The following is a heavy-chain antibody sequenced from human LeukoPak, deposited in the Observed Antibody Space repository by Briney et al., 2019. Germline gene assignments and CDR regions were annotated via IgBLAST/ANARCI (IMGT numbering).Heavy chain of an antibody. J-gene: IGHJ4*02. V-gene: IGHV3-7*05. D-gene: IGHD2-15*01. CDR3: AREWWYLDY. CDR1: GFTFSSYW. Sequence: GGSLRLSCAASGFTFSSYWMSWVRQAPGRGLEWVARIKEDGSDTYYVDSVKGRFTISRDKAKKTVYLQMNSLRVEDTAVYYCAREWWYLDYWGQGTLVTVSS. CDR2: IKEDGSDT.